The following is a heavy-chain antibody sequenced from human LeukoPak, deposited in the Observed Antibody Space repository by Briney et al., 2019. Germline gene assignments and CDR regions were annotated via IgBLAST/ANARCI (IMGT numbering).Heavy chain of an antibody. Sequence: SETLSLTCTVSGGFISSGGYYWSWIRQHPGKGLEWIGYIYYSGSTYYNPSLKSRVTISVDTSKNQFSLKLSSVTAADTAVYYCARETYYYDSSGYIPHPIPDYWGQGTLVTVSS. CDR1: GGFISSGGYY. D-gene: IGHD3-22*01. CDR3: ARETYYYDSSGYIPHPIPDY. CDR2: IYYSGST. V-gene: IGHV4-31*03. J-gene: IGHJ4*02.